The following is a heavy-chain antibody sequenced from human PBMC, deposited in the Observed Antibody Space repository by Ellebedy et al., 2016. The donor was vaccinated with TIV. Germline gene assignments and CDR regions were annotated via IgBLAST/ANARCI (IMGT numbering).Heavy chain of an antibody. Sequence: PGGSLRLSCEASGFSLDFYWMSWVRQAPGKGLEWVANIKEDGTQKYYLDSVKGRFTISRDNAKNSLFLHMNSLRAEDTAMYYCVRSAGYFDYLFNLDYWGQGTLVTVSS. CDR2: IKEDGTQK. J-gene: IGHJ4*02. D-gene: IGHD3-9*01. CDR1: GFSLDFYW. V-gene: IGHV3-7*03. CDR3: VRSAGYFDYLFNLDY.